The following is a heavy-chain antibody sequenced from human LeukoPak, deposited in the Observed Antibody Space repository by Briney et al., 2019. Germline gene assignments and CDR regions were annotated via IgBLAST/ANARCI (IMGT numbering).Heavy chain of an antibody. CDR3: TTEQGLSGWSFFDY. CDR2: IKSKTDGGTT. Sequence: GGSLRLSCAASGFTFSNYWMAWVRQAPGKGLEWVGRIKSKTDGGTTDYAAPVKGRFTISRDDSKNTLYLQMNSLKTEDTAVYYCTTEQGLSGWSFFDYWGQGTLVTVSS. J-gene: IGHJ4*02. V-gene: IGHV3-15*01. CDR1: GFTFSNYW. D-gene: IGHD6-19*01.